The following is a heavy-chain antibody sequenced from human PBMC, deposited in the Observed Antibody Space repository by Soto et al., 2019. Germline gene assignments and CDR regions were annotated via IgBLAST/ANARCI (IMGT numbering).Heavy chain of an antibody. J-gene: IGHJ4*02. V-gene: IGHV5-51*01. D-gene: IGHD1-20*01. CDR3: ARQEDVTGTVDYSYGF. CDR2: IDPSDSDA. CDR1: GYSLTSHW. Sequence: GESLKISCKASGYSLTSHWIGWVRQMPGKGLEWMGVIDPSDSDARYSPSFQGQVTISADKSVRTVYLQWSSLKASDTAIYYCARQEDVTGTVDYSYGFWGQGTLVTVSS.